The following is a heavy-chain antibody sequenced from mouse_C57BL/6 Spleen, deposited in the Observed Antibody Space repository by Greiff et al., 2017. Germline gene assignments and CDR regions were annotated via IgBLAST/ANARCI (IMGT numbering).Heavy chain of an antibody. CDR1: GYAFTNYL. CDR2: INPGSGGT. J-gene: IGHJ3*01. V-gene: IGHV1-54*01. CDR3: ARGGYGSSYGFEY. D-gene: IGHD1-1*01. Sequence: QVQLQQSGAELVRPGTSVKVSCKASGYAFTNYLIEWVKQRPGQGLEWIGVINPGSGGTNYNEKFKGKATLTADKSSSTAYMQLSSLTSEDSAVYFCARGGYGSSYGFEYWGQGTLVTVSA.